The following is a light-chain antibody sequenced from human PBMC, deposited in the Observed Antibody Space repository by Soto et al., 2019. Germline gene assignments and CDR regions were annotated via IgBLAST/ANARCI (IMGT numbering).Light chain of an antibody. CDR1: QSISSY. CDR2: DVS. J-gene: IGKJ4*01. V-gene: IGKV3-11*01. CDR3: HQRSNWPLT. Sequence: TQSPSTLSASVGDRVTITCRASQSISSYLAWYQQRPGQALRLLIYDVSKRATGIPARFSGSGSRTDFTLTINSLEPEDFAIYFCHQRSNWPLTFGGGTKLEIK.